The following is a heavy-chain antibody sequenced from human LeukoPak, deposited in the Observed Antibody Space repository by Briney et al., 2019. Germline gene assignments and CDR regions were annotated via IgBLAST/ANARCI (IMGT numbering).Heavy chain of an antibody. CDR1: GGSFSGYY. D-gene: IGHD2-21*02. CDR2: INHSGST. V-gene: IGHV4-34*01. CDR3: ARGTANWFDP. Sequence: SETLSLTCAVYGGSFSGYYWSWIRQPPGKGLEWIGEINHSGSTNYNPPLKSRVTISVDTSKNQFSLKLSSVTAADTAVYYCARGTANWFDPWGQGTLVTVSS. J-gene: IGHJ5*02.